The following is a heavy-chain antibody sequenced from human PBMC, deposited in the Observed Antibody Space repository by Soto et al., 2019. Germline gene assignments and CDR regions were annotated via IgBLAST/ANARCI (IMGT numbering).Heavy chain of an antibody. V-gene: IGHV4-31*03. J-gene: IGHJ5*02. Sequence: QVQLQESGPGLVKPSQTLSLTCTVSGGSISSGGYYWSWIRQHPGKGLEWIGYIYYSGSTYYNPALKSRVTTSGVTSKNPFSLKLSSVTAADTAVYYCARVGGINWFDPWGQGTLVTVSS. CDR2: IYYSGST. CDR3: ARVGGINWFDP. CDR1: GGSISSGGYY. D-gene: IGHD1-20*01.